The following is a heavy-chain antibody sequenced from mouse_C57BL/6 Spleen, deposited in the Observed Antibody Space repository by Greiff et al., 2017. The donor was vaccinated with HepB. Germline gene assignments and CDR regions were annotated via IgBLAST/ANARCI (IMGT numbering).Heavy chain of an antibody. Sequence: VQLQQSGAELVKPGASVKISCKASGYAFSSYWMNWVKQRPGKGLEWIGQIYPGDGDTNYNGKFKGKAKLTADKSSSTAYMQLSSLTSEDSAVYFCARYGSSYDYAMDYWGQGTSVTVSS. CDR1: GYAFSSYW. CDR2: IYPGDGDT. V-gene: IGHV1-80*01. D-gene: IGHD1-1*01. CDR3: ARYGSSYDYAMDY. J-gene: IGHJ4*01.